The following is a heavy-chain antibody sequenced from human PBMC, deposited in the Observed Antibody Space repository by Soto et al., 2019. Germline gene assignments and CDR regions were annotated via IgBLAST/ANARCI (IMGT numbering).Heavy chain of an antibody. D-gene: IGHD3-22*01. CDR1: GCIFSSYA. CDR3: AKYQPMTQPRPYFDY. J-gene: IGHJ4*02. Sequence: EVQLLEPGGDLIQPGGSLRLSCAASGCIFSSYAMRWVRQAPGKGLEWVSAISSSGGSTCYADSVKGRFTISRDNSRNTLYLQMNSRRAEDTAIYYCAKYQPMTQPRPYFDYWGQGTLVTVSS. CDR2: ISSSGGST. V-gene: IGHV3-23*01.